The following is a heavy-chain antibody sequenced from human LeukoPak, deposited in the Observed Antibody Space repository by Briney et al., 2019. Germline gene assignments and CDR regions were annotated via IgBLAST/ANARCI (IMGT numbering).Heavy chain of an antibody. J-gene: IGHJ4*02. D-gene: IGHD2-15*01. CDR1: GYSISSSYS. CDR3: ARDRAALIGFHY. Sequence: SETLSLTCTVSGYSISSSYSWGWIRQPPEKGLEWIGSIHHSGSTDYNPSLKSRVTISLDTSKNQFSLRLTSVTAADTAVYYCARDRAALIGFHYWGQGTPVTVSS. CDR2: IHHSGST. V-gene: IGHV4-38-2*02.